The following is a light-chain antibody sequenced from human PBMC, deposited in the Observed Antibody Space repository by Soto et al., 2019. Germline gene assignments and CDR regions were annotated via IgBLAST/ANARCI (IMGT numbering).Light chain of an antibody. J-gene: IGKJ5*01. Sequence: IVMTQSPATLPVSPGEGGTLSCRASQSVSSNLAWYQQKPGQAPRLLIYGASTRATGIPARFSGSGSGTEFTLTISSLQSEDFAVYYCQQGGTFGQGTRLEIK. CDR1: QSVSSN. CDR3: QQGGT. V-gene: IGKV3-15*01. CDR2: GAS.